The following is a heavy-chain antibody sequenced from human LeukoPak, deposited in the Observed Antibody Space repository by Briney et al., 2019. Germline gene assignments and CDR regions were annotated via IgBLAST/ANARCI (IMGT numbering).Heavy chain of an antibody. V-gene: IGHV4-59*08. Sequence: PSETLSLTCTVSGGSISSYYWSWIRQPPGKGLEWIGYIYYSGSTNYNPSLKSRVTISVDTSKNQFSLKLSSVTAADTAVYYCARTILRNYYYYDMDVWGQGTTVTVSS. CDR2: IYYSGST. CDR1: GGSISSYY. J-gene: IGHJ6*02. CDR3: ARTILRNYYYYDMDV. D-gene: IGHD2-21*01.